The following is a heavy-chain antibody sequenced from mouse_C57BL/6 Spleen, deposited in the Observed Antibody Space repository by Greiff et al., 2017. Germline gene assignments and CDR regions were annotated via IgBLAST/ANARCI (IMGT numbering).Heavy chain of an antibody. CDR1: GFTFSDYG. CDR3: ARYYGNYVYAMDD. Sequence: DVQLVESGGGLVKPGGSLKLSCAASGFTFSDYGMHWVRQAPEKGLEWVAYISSGSSTIYYADTVKGRFTISRDNAKNTLFLQMTSLRSEDTAMYYCARYYGNYVYAMDDWGQGTSVTVSS. D-gene: IGHD2-1*01. J-gene: IGHJ4*01. CDR2: ISSGSSTI. V-gene: IGHV5-17*01.